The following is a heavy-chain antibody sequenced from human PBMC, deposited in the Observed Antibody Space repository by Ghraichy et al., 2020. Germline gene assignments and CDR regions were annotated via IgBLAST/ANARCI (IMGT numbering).Heavy chain of an antibody. V-gene: IGHV4-39*01. J-gene: IGHJ4*01. Sequence: SETLSLTCTVSGGSISSSSYYWGWIRQPPGKGLEWIGSIYYSGSTYYNPSLKSRVTISVDTSKNQFSLKLSSVTAADTAVYYCARGVRGSGWYVGVFDYWGHGTLVTVSS. D-gene: IGHD6-19*01. CDR1: GGSISSSSYY. CDR3: ARGVRGSGWYVGVFDY. CDR2: IYYSGST.